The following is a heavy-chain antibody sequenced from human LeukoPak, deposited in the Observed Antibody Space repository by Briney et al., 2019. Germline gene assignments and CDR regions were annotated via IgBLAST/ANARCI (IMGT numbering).Heavy chain of an antibody. CDR3: TTDHKGRYYYDSSGYYYLAY. D-gene: IGHD3-22*01. CDR1: GFTFSNAW. J-gene: IGHJ4*02. CDR2: IESKTDGGTT. Sequence: GGSLRLSCAASGFTFSNAWMSWVRQAPGKGLEWVGRIESKTDGGTTDYAAPVKGRFTISRDDSKNTLYLQMNSLKTEDTAVYYCTTDHKGRYYYDSSGYYYLAYWGQGTQVTVSS. V-gene: IGHV3-15*04.